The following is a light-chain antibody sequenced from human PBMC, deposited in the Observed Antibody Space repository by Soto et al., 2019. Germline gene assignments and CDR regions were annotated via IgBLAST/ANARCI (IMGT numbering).Light chain of an antibody. V-gene: IGKV3-15*01. Sequence: EKVMTQSPATVSVSPGERVTLSCRASQSVSSNLAWYQQKPGQAPRLLIYGASTSATGIPDRFSGSGSGTEFTLTISSLQSEDFAVYYCQQYNNWLRTFGQGTKVEIK. CDR1: QSVSSN. CDR3: QQYNNWLRT. J-gene: IGKJ1*01. CDR2: GAS.